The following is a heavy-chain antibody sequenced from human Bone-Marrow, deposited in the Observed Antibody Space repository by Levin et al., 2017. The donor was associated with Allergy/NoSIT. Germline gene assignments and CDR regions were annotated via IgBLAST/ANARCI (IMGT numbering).Heavy chain of an antibody. CDR1: GFTFSDFW. D-gene: IGHD3-16*01. CDR2: IKQDGSEI. CDR3: ARDHPADGLIFDY. V-gene: IGHV3-7*04. J-gene: IGHJ4*02. Sequence: SGGSLRLSCEASGFTFSDFWMIWVRQAPGKGLEWVASIKQDGSEIFYVDSVKGRFTISRDNAKNSLFLQMNSLRVEDTAVYYCARDHPADGLIFDYWGQGTLVTVSS.